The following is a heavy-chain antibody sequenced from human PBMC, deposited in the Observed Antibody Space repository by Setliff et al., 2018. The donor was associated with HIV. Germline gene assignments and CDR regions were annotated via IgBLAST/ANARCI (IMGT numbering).Heavy chain of an antibody. D-gene: IGHD6-19*01. CDR3: AHNHLAVAGSHYFDY. Sequence: SGPTLVHPTQTLTLTCTFSGFSLSNNGVGVGWIRQPPGKALGWLALIYWDADKRYSPSLKNRLTITKDTSKNQVLLTMTNMDPLDTATYYCAHNHLAVAGSHYFDYWGQGTLVTVSS. J-gene: IGHJ4*02. CDR2: IYWDADK. CDR1: GFSLSNNGVG. V-gene: IGHV2-5*02.